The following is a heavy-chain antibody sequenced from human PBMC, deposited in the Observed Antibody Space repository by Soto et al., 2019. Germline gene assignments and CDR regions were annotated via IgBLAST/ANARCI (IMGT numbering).Heavy chain of an antibody. CDR1: GYTFTSYG. CDR2: ISAYNGNT. D-gene: IGHD2-2*02. V-gene: IGHV1-18*04. Sequence: ASVKVSCKASGYTFTSYGISWVRQAPGQGLEWMGWISAYNGNTNYAQKLQGRVTMTTDTSTSTAYMELRSLRSDDTAVYYCATADTYTRFGFPTTENWGQGTLLTVSS. J-gene: IGHJ4*02. CDR3: ATADTYTRFGFPTTEN.